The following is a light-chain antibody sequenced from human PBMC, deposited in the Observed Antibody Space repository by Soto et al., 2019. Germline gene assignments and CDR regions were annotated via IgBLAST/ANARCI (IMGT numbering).Light chain of an antibody. CDR3: QSYDSSLTTFV. CDR1: SSNNRAEYD. J-gene: IGLJ1*01. CDR2: GDN. Sequence: QSVLRQPASVSGSRGRRSAIYCTGGSSNNRAEYDVHWYQQLPGTAPKRLISGDNKPPSGDTDRFSCSQHGTSASLPIPGLPPEDEADYYCQSYDSSLTTFVFGTGTKVIV. V-gene: IGLV1-40*01.